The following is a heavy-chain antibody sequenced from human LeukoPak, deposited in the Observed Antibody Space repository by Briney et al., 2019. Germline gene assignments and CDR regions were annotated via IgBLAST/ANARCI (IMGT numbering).Heavy chain of an antibody. CDR2: ISGGGIST. CDR3: AKVGDYDFWSGYAFDI. J-gene: IGHJ3*02. D-gene: IGHD3-3*01. Sequence: GSLELSCAASGFPFSSYAMSWVRPAPGKGLEWVSGISGGGISTYYADSVRGRFTISRDNSKNTLYLQMNSLRAEDTAVYYCAKVGDYDFWSGYAFDIWGQGTMVTVSS. CDR1: GFPFSSYA. V-gene: IGHV3-23*01.